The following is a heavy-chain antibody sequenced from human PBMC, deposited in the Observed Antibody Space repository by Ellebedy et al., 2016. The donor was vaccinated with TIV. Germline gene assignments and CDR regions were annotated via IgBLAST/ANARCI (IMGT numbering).Heavy chain of an antibody. J-gene: IGHJ3*02. D-gene: IGHD1-26*01. CDR2: INWNGGST. V-gene: IGHV3-20*04. CDR1: GFTFDDYG. Sequence: GGSLRLSCAASGFTFDDYGMSWVRQAPGKGLEWVSGINWNGGSTGYADSVKGRFTISRDNAKNSLYLQMDSLRAEDTALYYCARDRGIVGATFAFDIWGQGTMVTVSS. CDR3: ARDRGIVGATFAFDI.